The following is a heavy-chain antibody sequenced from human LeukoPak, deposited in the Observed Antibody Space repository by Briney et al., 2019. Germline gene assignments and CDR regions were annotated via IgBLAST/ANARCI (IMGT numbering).Heavy chain of an antibody. V-gene: IGHV4-39*01. CDR3: ARYHCSGGSCHSYYFDY. CDR1: GGSISSSSYY. D-gene: IGHD2-15*01. J-gene: IGHJ4*02. Sequence: PSETLSLTCTVSGGSISSSSYYWGWIRQPPGKGLEWIGSIYYSGSTYYNPSLKSRVTISVVTSKNQFSLKLSSVTAADTAVYYCARYHCSGGSCHSYYFDYWGQGTLVTVSS. CDR2: IYYSGST.